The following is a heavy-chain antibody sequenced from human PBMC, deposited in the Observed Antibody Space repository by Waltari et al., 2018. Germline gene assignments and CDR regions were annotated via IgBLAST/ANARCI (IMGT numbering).Heavy chain of an antibody. CDR2: TIPIFVTA. CDR3: ARKSEGYYYGSGSYPDAFDI. D-gene: IGHD3-10*01. Sequence: QVQLVQSGAEVKKPGSSVKVSCKASGGTFSSYAISWVRQAPGQGLEWMGRTIPIFVTANDAQKFQGRVTITADKSTSTAYMELSSLRSEDTAVYYCARKSEGYYYGSGSYPDAFDIWGQGTMVTVSS. J-gene: IGHJ3*02. V-gene: IGHV1-69*08. CDR1: GGTFSSYA.